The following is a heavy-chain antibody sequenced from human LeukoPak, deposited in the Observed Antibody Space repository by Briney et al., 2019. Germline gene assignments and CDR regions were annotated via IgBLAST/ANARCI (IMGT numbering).Heavy chain of an antibody. CDR2: IYYSGST. CDR3: ARGQALYYAILTGYPLFDY. V-gene: IGHV4-59*01. Sequence: PSETLSLTCTVSGGSISSYYGSWIRQPPGKGLEWIGYIYYSGSTNYNPPLKSRVTISVDTSKNQFSLKLSSVTAADTAVYYCARGQALYYAILTGYPLFDYWGQGTLVTVSS. J-gene: IGHJ4*02. CDR1: GGSISSYY. D-gene: IGHD3-9*01.